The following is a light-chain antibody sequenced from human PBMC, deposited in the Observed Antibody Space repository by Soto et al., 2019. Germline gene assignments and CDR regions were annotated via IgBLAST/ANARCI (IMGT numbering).Light chain of an antibody. CDR3: SSYAGSNNLGV. V-gene: IGLV2-8*01. J-gene: IGLJ2*01. CDR1: SSDVGGYNY. CDR2: EVN. Sequence: QSVLTQPPSASGSPGQSVTISCTGTSSDVGGYNYVSWYQQHPGKAPKLMIYEVNERPSGVPDRFSGSKSGNTASLTVSGLQAEDEADYYCSSYAGSNNLGVFGGGTKLTVL.